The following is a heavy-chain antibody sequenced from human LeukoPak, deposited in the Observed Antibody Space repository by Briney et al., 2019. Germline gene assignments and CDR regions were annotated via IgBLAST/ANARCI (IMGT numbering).Heavy chain of an antibody. CDR2: IGGSGGTT. CDR1: GFTFRSYA. Sequence: GGSQRLSCAASGFTFRSYAMTWVRQSPGKGLEWVSAIGGSGGTTYYADSVKGRFTISRDNSKNTLYLQMNSLRAEDTAVYYCSKDRGGTYGDYFDYWGQGTLVTVSS. V-gene: IGHV3-23*01. D-gene: IGHD4-17*01. CDR3: SKDRGGTYGDYFDY. J-gene: IGHJ4*02.